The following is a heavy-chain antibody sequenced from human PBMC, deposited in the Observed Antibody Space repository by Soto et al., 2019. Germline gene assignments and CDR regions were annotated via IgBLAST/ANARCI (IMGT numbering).Heavy chain of an antibody. V-gene: IGHV4-59*01. CDR2: IYYSGST. CDR3: ARAHYGDSTQFDY. D-gene: IGHD4-17*01. Sequence: PSETLSLTCTVSGGSISSYYWSWIRQPPGKGLEWIGYIYYSGSTNYNPSLKSRVTISVDTSKNQFSLKLSSVTAADTAVYYCARAHYGDSTQFDYWGQGTLVTVSS. J-gene: IGHJ4*02. CDR1: GGSISSYY.